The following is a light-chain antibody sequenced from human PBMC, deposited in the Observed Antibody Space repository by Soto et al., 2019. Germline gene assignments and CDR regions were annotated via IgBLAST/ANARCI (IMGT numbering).Light chain of an antibody. Sequence: EIVMTQSPATLSVSPGERATLSCRASQSVGGNLAWYQQKPGQAPRLLIYHAIARATGIPTRFSGSGSGTDFTLTISSLQSEDFAVYYCQQRSSWPLNFGGGTKV. J-gene: IGKJ4*01. V-gene: IGKV3-15*01. CDR1: QSVGGN. CDR3: QQRSSWPLN. CDR2: HAI.